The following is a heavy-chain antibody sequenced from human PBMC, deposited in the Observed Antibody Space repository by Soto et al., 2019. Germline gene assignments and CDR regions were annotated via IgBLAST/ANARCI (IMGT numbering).Heavy chain of an antibody. V-gene: IGHV3-30-3*01. Sequence: PGGSLRLSCAASGFNFRTYAMHWVRQAPGKGLEWVAVISYDENFEFYADSVKGRFTISRDNSKNTLYLQMNSLRPEDTAVYYCARDNYGYDYCGQGTLVTVSS. CDR2: ISYDENFE. J-gene: IGHJ4*02. CDR3: ARDNYGYDY. CDR1: GFNFRTYA. D-gene: IGHD4-17*01.